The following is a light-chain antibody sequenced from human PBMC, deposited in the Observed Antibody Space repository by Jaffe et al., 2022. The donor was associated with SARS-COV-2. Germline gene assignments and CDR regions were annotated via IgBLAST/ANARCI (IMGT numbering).Light chain of an antibody. CDR2: SNN. Sequence: QSVLAQPPSASGTPGQRVVISCSGTTSNIGRNPVIWYQQLPGAAPKLLLYSNNQRPSGVPDRFSGSRSGTSASLTISGLLSEDEADYYCAAWDGGLKVRLFGGGTKVTVL. J-gene: IGLJ3*02. CDR1: TSNIGRNP. CDR3: AAWDGGLKVRL. V-gene: IGLV1-44*01.